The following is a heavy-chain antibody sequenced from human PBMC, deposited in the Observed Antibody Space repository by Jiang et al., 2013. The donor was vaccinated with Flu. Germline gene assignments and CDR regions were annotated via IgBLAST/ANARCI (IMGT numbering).Heavy chain of an antibody. CDR3: ANPGFGIAAAGTTDAFDI. V-gene: IGHV3-23*04. Sequence: VQLVESGGGLVQPGGSLRLSCAASGFTFSSYAMSWVRQAPGKGLEWVSAISGSGGSTYYADSVKGRFTISRDNSKNTLYLQMNSLRAEDTAVYYCANPGFGIAAAGTTDAFDIWGQGTMVTVSS. CDR2: ISGSGGST. CDR1: GFTFSSYA. J-gene: IGHJ3*02. D-gene: IGHD6-13*01.